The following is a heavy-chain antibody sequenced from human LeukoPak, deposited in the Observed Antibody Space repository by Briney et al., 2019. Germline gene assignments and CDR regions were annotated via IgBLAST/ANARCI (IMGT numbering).Heavy chain of an antibody. CDR1: GFTFISYA. CDR2: ISGSGGSI. V-gene: IGHV3-23*01. J-gene: IGHJ3*02. Sequence: GGSLRLSCAASGFTFISYAMSWVRQAPGKGLEWVSAISGSGGSIYYADSVKGRFTVSRDNSKNTLYLQMNTLRAEDTAVYYCARGDNSAFDIWGQRTMVTVSS. D-gene: IGHD3-22*01. CDR3: ARGDNSAFDI.